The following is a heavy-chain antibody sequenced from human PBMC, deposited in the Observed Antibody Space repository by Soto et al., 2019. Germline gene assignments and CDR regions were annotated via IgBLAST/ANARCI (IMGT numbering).Heavy chain of an antibody. J-gene: IGHJ5*02. CDR3: ARVVVGPTNWFDP. CDR2: INHSGNT. V-gene: IGHV4-34*01. D-gene: IGHD2-21*01. Sequence: PSETLSLTCAVYGGSFNAYYWSWIRHPPGKGLEWIGEINHSGNTNYNSALKSRVTISVDTPKNQFSLNLTSVTAADTAVYYCARVVVGPTNWFDPWGQGTLVTVSS. CDR1: GGSFNAYY.